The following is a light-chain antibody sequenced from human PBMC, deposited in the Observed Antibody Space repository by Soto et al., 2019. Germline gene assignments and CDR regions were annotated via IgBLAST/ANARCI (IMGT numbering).Light chain of an antibody. CDR2: GAS. V-gene: IGKV3-15*01. Sequence: EVVLTQSPATLSLSPGERATLSCRASQTVNVNLAWHQQKPGQAPRLLIYGASTRAAGVPARFTGSGSGTEFTLTISSLQSDDFAVYYCQQYNHWPPYTSGQGTKQEIK. J-gene: IGKJ2*01. CDR1: QTVNVN. CDR3: QQYNHWPPYT.